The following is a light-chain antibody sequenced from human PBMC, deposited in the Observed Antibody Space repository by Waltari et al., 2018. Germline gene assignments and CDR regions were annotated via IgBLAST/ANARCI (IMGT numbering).Light chain of an antibody. Sequence: QSALTPPPSASGSPGQSVTLPCTGASRDIGPVSRYQHHPGKAPKLMIYDVTKRPPGVPDRFSGSGSGNTASLTVSGLQPEDEADYYCTSDAGSNSNSFYVFGTGTKVTVL. CDR1: SRDIGP. J-gene: IGLJ1*01. V-gene: IGLV2-8*01. CDR3: TSDAGSNSNSFYV. CDR2: DVT.